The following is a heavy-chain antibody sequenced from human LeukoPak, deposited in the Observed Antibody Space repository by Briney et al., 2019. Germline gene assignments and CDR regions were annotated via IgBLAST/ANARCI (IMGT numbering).Heavy chain of an antibody. CDR1: GFTFSSYA. J-gene: IGHJ4*02. CDR2: ISGSGGST. V-gene: IGHV3-23*01. CDR3: AIWRDGYSTYNFDY. Sequence: PGGSLRLSCAASGFTFSSYAMSWARQAPGKGLGWVSSISGSGGSTYYADSVKGRFTISRDNSKNTLYLQMNSLRAEDTAVYSCAIWRDGYSTYNFDYWAQGTLVTVSS. D-gene: IGHD5-24*01.